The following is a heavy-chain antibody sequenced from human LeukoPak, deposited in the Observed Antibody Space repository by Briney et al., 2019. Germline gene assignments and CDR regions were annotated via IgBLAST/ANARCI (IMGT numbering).Heavy chain of an antibody. Sequence: ASVKVSCKASGYTFTNYYMHWVRQAPGQGLEWMGWINPNSGGTNYAQQFQGRVTMTRDTSISTAYMELSNLRSDDTAVYYCARGIAAAGGRWFDPWGQGTLVTVSS. CDR3: ARGIAAAGGRWFDP. D-gene: IGHD6-13*01. CDR2: INPNSGGT. V-gene: IGHV1-2*02. CDR1: GYTFTNYY. J-gene: IGHJ5*02.